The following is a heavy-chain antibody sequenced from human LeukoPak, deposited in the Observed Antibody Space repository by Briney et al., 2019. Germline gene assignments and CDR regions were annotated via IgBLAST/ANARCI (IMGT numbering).Heavy chain of an antibody. CDR2: INSDGSST. CDR1: GFTFSSYW. J-gene: IGHJ6*04. Sequence: GGSLRLSCAASGFTFSSYWMHWVRQAPGKGLVWVSRINSDGSSTSYADSVKGRFTISRDNAKNTLYLQMNSLRAEDTAVYYCARDQDVVVRRGYYYYYGMDVWGKGTTVTVSS. D-gene: IGHD2-2*01. CDR3: ARDQDVVVRRGYYYYYGMDV. V-gene: IGHV3-74*01.